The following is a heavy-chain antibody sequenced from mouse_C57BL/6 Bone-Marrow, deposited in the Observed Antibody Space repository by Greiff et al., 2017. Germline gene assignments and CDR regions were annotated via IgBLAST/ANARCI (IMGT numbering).Heavy chain of an antibody. D-gene: IGHD1-1*01. CDR1: GYTFTSYW. CDR2: INPSNGGT. V-gene: IGHV1-53*01. Sequence: VKLQQPGTELVKPGASVKLSCKASGYTFTSYWMHWVKQRPGQGLEWIGNINPSNGGTNYNEKFKSKATLTVDKSSSTAYMQLSSLTSEDSAVYYCARPFITTVVAPGFDVWGTGTTVTVSS. CDR3: ARPFITTVVAPGFDV. J-gene: IGHJ1*03.